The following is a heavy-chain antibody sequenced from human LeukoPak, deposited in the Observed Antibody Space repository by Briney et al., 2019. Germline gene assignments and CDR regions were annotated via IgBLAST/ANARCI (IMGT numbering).Heavy chain of an antibody. CDR1: GFTFDSYG. CDR2: ISGSGVYT. J-gene: IGHJ3*02. Sequence: GGSLRLSCAASGFTFDSYGMNWVRQAPGRGLEWVSGISGSGVYTYYADSVKGRFTISRDNSKNTLYLVMNSLRVDDTAVYYCAKAVDLATISVDIWGQGTMVTVSS. V-gene: IGHV3-23*01. CDR3: AKAVDLATISVDI. D-gene: IGHD5-24*01.